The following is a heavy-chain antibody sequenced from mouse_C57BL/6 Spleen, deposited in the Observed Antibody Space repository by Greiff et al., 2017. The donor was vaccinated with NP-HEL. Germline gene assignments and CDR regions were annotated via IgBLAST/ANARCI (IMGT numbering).Heavy chain of an antibody. V-gene: IGHV1-64*01. CDR2: IHPNSGST. J-gene: IGHJ2*01. D-gene: IGHD2-1*01. CDR3: ARCGNLYYFDY. CDR1: GYTFTSYW. Sequence: VQLQQPGAELVKPGASVKLSCKASGYTFTSYWMHWVKQRPGQGLEWIGMIHPNSGSTNYNEKFKSKATLTVDKSSSTAYMQLSSLTSEDSAIYYCARCGNLYYFDYWGQGTTLTVSS.